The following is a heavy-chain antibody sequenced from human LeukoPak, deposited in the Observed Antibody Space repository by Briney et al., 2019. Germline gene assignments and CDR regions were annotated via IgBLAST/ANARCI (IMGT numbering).Heavy chain of an antibody. V-gene: IGHV4-39*07. D-gene: IGHD3-10*01. CDR3: AREALLWFGYYMDV. J-gene: IGHJ6*03. Sequence: SETLSLTCTVSGGSISTSNYYWGWIRQPPGKGLEWIGNIFYSGSTYYNPSLKSRVTISVDTSKNQFSLKLSSVTAADTAVYYCAREALLWFGYYMDVWGKGTTVTVSS. CDR1: GGSISTSNYY. CDR2: IFYSGST.